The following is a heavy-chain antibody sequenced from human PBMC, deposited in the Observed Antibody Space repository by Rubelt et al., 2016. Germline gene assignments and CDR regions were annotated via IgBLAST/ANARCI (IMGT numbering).Heavy chain of an antibody. CDR2: IVVGSGNT. D-gene: IGHD6-25*01. CDR1: GFTFTSSA. Sequence: QMQLAQSGPEVKKPGTSVKVSCKASGFTFTSSAMQWVRQARGQRLEWIGWIVVGSGNTNYDQKFQERVTITRDMSKSTAYMELSSLRSEDTAVYYCARSISAAGRPFDIWGQGTMVTVSS. V-gene: IGHV1-58*02. CDR3: ARSISAAGRPFDI. J-gene: IGHJ3*02.